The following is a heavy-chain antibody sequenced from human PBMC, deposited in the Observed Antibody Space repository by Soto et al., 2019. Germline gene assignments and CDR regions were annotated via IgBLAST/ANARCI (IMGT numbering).Heavy chain of an antibody. V-gene: IGHV3-74*01. CDR2: INDDGSAT. D-gene: IGHD5-12*01. CDR1: GFIFSNYW. CDR3: ARGWIERLPRQPPSDY. Sequence: GGSLRLSCAASGFIFSNYWMHWVRQGPGKGLVWVSRINDDGSATSYADSVKGRFTISRDNAKNTLYLEMNSLRAEDTSVYFCARGWIERLPRQPPSDYWGQGTLVTVSS. J-gene: IGHJ4*02.